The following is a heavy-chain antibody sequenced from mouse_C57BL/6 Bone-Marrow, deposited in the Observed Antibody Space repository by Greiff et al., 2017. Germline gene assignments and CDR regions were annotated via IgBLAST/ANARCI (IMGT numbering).Heavy chain of an antibody. J-gene: IGHJ4*01. CDR1: GFTFSSYG. Sequence: DVMLVESGGDLVKPGGSLKLSCAASGFTFSSYGMSWVRQTPDKRLEWVATISSGGSYTYYPDSVKGRFTISRDNAKNTLYLQMSSLKSEDTAMYYCAREDGYYFFYAMDYWGQGTSVTVSS. D-gene: IGHD2-3*01. CDR3: AREDGYYFFYAMDY. CDR2: ISSGGSYT. V-gene: IGHV5-6*02.